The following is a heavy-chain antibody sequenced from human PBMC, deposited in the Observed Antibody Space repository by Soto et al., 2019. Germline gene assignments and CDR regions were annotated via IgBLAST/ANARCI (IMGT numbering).Heavy chain of an antibody. CDR3: ARENIVATIVNYYYGMDV. D-gene: IGHD5-12*01. V-gene: IGHV4-30-4*01. CDR1: GGSISSGDYY. CDR2: IYYSGST. Sequence: QVQLQESGPGLVKPSQTLSLTCTVSGGSISSGDYYWSWIRQPPGKGLEWIGYIYYSGSTYYNPSLKSRVTISVDTSKNQFSLKLSSVTAADTAVYYCARENIVATIVNYYYGMDVWGQGTTVTVSS. J-gene: IGHJ6*02.